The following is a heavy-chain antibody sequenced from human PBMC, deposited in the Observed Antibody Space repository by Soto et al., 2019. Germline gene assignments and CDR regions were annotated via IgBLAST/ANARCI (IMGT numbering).Heavy chain of an antibody. CDR1: GGSISSTNW. D-gene: IGHD6-19*01. Sequence: QVQLQESGPGLVKPSGTLSLTCAVSGGSISSTNWWSWVRQPPGKGLEWIGEIYHSGSTNSNPSLKSRVTMSLDKSKNQFSLILNSVTAADTAVYYCARGQWLAFDYWGQGTLVTVSS. J-gene: IGHJ4*02. CDR3: ARGQWLAFDY. V-gene: IGHV4-4*02. CDR2: IYHSGST.